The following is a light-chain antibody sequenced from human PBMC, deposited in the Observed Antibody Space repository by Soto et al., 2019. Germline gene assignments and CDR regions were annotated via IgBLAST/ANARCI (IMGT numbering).Light chain of an antibody. J-gene: IGLJ1*01. CDR1: SSDVGGYNY. V-gene: IGLV2-14*01. CDR2: DVS. CDR3: SSYTSSSIRYV. Sequence: HSDLTQPASVSGSPGQSITISCTRTSSDVGGYNYVSWYQQHPGKAPKLMIYDVSNRPSGVSSRFSGSKSGNTASLTISGLQAEDGADYYCSSYTSSSIRYVFGTGTKVT.